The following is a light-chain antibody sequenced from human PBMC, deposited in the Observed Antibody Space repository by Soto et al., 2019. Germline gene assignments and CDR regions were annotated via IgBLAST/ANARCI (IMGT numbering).Light chain of an antibody. J-gene: IGKJ2*01. CDR1: QSIRSW. CDR2: EAS. CDR3: QQYNSYPYT. V-gene: IGKV1-5*03. Sequence: DIQMTQSPSTLSASGGDRVTITCRASQSIRSWLAWYQQKPGEAPKLLIYEASSLDSGVPSRFSGSGSGTEFTLTISSLQPDDFATYSCQQYNSYPYTFGQGNKLGIK.